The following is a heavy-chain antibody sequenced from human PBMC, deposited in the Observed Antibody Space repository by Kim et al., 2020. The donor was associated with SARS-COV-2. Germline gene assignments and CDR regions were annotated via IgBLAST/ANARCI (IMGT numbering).Heavy chain of an antibody. J-gene: IGHJ4*02. CDR2: IYYSGST. CDR3: ASGKRTIFGVVTLPTFDY. Sequence: SETLSLTCTVSGGSISSYYWSWIRQPPGKGLEWIGYIYYSGSTNYNPSLKSRVTISVDTSKNQFSLKLSSVTAADTAVYYCASGKRTIFGVVTLPTFDYWGQGTLVTVSS. V-gene: IGHV4-59*13. D-gene: IGHD3-3*01. CDR1: GGSISSYY.